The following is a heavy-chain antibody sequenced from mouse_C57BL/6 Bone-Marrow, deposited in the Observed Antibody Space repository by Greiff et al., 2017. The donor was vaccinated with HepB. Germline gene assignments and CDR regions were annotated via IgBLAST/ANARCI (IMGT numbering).Heavy chain of an antibody. CDR3: ARGGTYGFAY. D-gene: IGHD2-10*02. Sequence: VQLQQSGAELVRPGTSVKVSCKASGYAFTNYLIEWVKQRPGQGLEWIGVINPGRGGTNYNEKFKGKATLTADKSSSTAYMQLSSLTSEDSAVYFCARGGTYGFAYWGQGTLVTVSA. CDR1: GYAFTNYL. CDR2: INPGRGGT. V-gene: IGHV1-54*01. J-gene: IGHJ3*01.